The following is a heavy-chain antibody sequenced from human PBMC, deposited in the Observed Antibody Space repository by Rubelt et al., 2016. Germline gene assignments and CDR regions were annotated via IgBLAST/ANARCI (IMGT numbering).Heavy chain of an antibody. CDR3: ARHVNHNWFDP. V-gene: IGHV5-10-1*01. CDR2: IDPSDSYT. J-gene: IGHJ5*02. Sequence: EVQLVQSGAEVKKPGESLKISCKGSGYSFTSYWISWVRQMPGKGLEWMGRIDPSDSYTNYSPSFQCHGTISADQSISTAGLQWSSLKASDTAMDYCARHVNHNWFDPWGQGTLVTVSS. CDR1: GYSFTSYW. D-gene: IGHD1-14*01.